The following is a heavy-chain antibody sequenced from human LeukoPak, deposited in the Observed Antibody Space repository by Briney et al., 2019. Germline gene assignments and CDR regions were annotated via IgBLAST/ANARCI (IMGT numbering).Heavy chain of an antibody. CDR1: GITVTDYF. CDR3: AGHSSSSEGWFDP. Sequence: VASVKVSCKASGITVTDYFIHWVRQAPGQGLEWMGWINPHNGGTYYAQKFRGRVTMTRDTSINTVYMELTRLTSDDTAIYYCAGHSSSSEGWFDPWGQGTLGTVSS. D-gene: IGHD6-6*01. V-gene: IGHV1-2*02. CDR2: INPHNGGT. J-gene: IGHJ5*02.